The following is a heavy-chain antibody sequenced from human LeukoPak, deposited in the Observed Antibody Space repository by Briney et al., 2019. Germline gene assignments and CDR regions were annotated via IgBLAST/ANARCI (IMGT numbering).Heavy chain of an antibody. CDR2: LIPIFGTA. CDR1: GGTFSSYA. D-gene: IGHD3-16*02. V-gene: IGHV1-69*13. Sequence: SVKVSCKASGGTFSSYAISWVRQAPGQGLEWMGGLIPIFGTANYAQKFQGRVTITAAESTSTAYMELSSLRSEDTAVYYCARDWEGGYHGMDVWGQGTTVTVSS. CDR3: ARDWEGGYHGMDV. J-gene: IGHJ6*02.